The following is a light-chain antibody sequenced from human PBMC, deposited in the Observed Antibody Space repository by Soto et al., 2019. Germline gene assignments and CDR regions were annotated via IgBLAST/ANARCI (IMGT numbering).Light chain of an antibody. V-gene: IGKV1-27*01. CDR3: QKYNSATWT. Sequence: DIPMTQSLSSLSASVGDRVTITCRASQGISNYLAWYQQKPGKVPKLLIYAASTLQSGVPSRFSGSGSGTDFTLTISSLQPEDVATYYCQKYNSATWTFGQGTKVEIK. J-gene: IGKJ1*01. CDR2: AAS. CDR1: QGISNY.